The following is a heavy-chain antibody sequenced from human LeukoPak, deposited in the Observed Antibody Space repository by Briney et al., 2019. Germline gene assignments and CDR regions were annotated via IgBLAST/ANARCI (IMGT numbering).Heavy chain of an antibody. J-gene: IGHJ4*02. CDR1: GFTFSGYA. D-gene: IGHD2-2*01. CDR3: APVVPTADFDY. V-gene: IGHV3-53*01. Sequence: GGSLRLSCAGSGFTFSGYAMTWVRQAPGKGLEWVSVIYSGGATYYADSVKGRFTISRDNFKKTLFLQMNSLRVEDTAVYYCAPVVPTADFDYWGQGTLVTVSS. CDR2: IYSGGAT.